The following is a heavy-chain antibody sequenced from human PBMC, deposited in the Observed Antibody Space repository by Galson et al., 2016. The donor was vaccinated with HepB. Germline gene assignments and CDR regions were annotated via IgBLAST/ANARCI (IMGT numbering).Heavy chain of an antibody. Sequence: SLRLSCAVSGFMLSNDAMSWVRQDPGKGLEWLSAISGSGTRTYYADSVTGRFTISRDNSKNTLYLQMNSLRAEDTAVYYCARDGPSSGWYYPKPGYFDYWGQGTLVTVSS. V-gene: IGHV3-23*01. D-gene: IGHD6-19*01. CDR1: GFMLSNDA. CDR2: ISGSGTRT. J-gene: IGHJ4*02. CDR3: ARDGPSSGWYYPKPGYFDY.